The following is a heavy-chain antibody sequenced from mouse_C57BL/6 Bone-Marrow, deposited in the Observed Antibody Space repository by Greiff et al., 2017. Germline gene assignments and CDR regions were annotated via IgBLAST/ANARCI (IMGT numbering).Heavy chain of an antibody. CDR1: GYTFTDYE. V-gene: IGHV1-15*01. CDR3: TRKGRYSNYPYSDY. CDR2: IDPETGGT. J-gene: IGHJ2*01. D-gene: IGHD2-5*01. Sequence: QVQLKESGAELVRPGASVTLSCKASGYTFTDYEMHWVKQTPVHGLEWIGAIDPETGGTAYNQKFKGKDILTADQSSSTAYMELRSLTSEDSAVYYCTRKGRYSNYPYSDYWGQGTTLTVSS.